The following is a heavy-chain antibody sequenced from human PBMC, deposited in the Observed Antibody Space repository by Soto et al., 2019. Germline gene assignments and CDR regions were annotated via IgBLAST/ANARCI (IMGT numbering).Heavy chain of an antibody. V-gene: IGHV2-5*02. D-gene: IGHD2-21*02. CDR2: IYWDDDK. Sequence: QITLKESGRTLVKPTQTLTLTCTFSGLSLSTTGVGVGWIRQPPGKALEWLALIYWDDDKRYSPSLKSRRTITKDTSKNQVVLTMTNMDPVDTATYYCVQSRCGGDCLQSYSSHSYYGLDVWGQGTTVTVSS. J-gene: IGHJ6*02. CDR1: GLSLSTTGVG. CDR3: VQSRCGGDCLQSYSSHSYYGLDV.